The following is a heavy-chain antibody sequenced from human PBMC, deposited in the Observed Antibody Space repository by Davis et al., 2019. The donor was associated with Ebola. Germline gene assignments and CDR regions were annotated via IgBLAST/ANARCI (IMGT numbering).Heavy chain of an antibody. V-gene: IGHV4-59*08. J-gene: IGHJ4*02. D-gene: IGHD6-19*01. CDR2: IYYSGST. CDR3: ASDPSGWGFFDY. CDR1: GGSISSYY. Sequence: SETLSLTCIVSGGSISSYYWSWIRQPPGKGLEWIGYIYYSGSTNYNPSLKSRVTMSVDTSKNQFSLKLSSVTAADTAVYYCASDPSGWGFFDYWGQGTLVTVSS.